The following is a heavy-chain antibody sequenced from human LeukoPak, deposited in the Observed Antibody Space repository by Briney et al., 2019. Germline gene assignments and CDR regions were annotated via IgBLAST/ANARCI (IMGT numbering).Heavy chain of an antibody. V-gene: IGHV3-23*01. CDR1: GFTFSSYS. J-gene: IGHJ3*01. CDR3: AKAFQRGWERDAFAF. Sequence: PGGSLRLSCAASGFTFSSYSMSWVRQAPGKGLEWVSLICGSGDTTNYADSVKGRFTISRDNSKNTLYLQMNSLGADDTAVYYCAKAFQRGWERDAFAFWGQGTLVTVSS. CDR2: ICGSGDTT. D-gene: IGHD1-26*01.